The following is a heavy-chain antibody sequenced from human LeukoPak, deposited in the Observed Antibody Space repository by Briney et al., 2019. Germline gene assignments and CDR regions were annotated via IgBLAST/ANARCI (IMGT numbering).Heavy chain of an antibody. CDR1: GGSISSGSYY. D-gene: IGHD4-11*01. J-gene: IGHJ6*03. V-gene: IGHV4-61*02. CDR3: ARDPDYSTDYYYYMDV. CDR2: IYTSGST. Sequence: PSQTLSLTCTVSGGSISSGSYYWRWIRQPAGKGLEWIGRIYTSGSTNYNPSLKSRVTISVDTSKNQFSLKLSSVTAADTAVYYCARDPDYSTDYYYYMDVWGKGTTVTVSS.